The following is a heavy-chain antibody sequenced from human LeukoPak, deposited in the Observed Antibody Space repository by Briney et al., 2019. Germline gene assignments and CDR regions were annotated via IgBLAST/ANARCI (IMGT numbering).Heavy chain of an antibody. CDR2: ISTTGGTT. J-gene: IGHJ6*03. D-gene: IGHD2-15*01. CDR3: AKNGDRAAYCSGGTCYPYFYYYMDV. V-gene: IGHV3-23*01. CDR1: GFTFSSYG. Sequence: TGGSLRLSCAASGFTFSSYGMSWVRQAPGKGLEWVSAISTTGGTTYYAGSVKGRFTISRDNSRNTLYLQVNSLRAEDMAIYYCAKNGDRAAYCSGGTCYPYFYYYMDVWGKGTTVTFSS.